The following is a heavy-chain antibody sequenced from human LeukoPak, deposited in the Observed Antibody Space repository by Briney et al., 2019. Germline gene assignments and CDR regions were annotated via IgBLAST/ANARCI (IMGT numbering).Heavy chain of an antibody. V-gene: IGHV4-39*07. J-gene: IGHJ4*02. CDR1: GGSITSDDYY. CDR3: ARVRSTVAGV. Sequence: SETLSLTCTVSGGSITSDDYYWGWIRQPPGKRLEWIGSLYYSGTTYYNPSLEGRVIISVDTSNNQFSLKLRSVTAAETAVYYCARVRSTVAGVWGQGTLVTVSS. CDR2: LYYSGTT. D-gene: IGHD6-19*01.